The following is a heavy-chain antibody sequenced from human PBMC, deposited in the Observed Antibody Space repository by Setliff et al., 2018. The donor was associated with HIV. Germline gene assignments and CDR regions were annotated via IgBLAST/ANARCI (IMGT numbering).Heavy chain of an antibody. CDR1: GYTFTSYP. V-gene: IGHV1-46*01. Sequence: ASVKVSCKAPGYTFTSYPMHWVRQAPGQGLEWMGVINTSGGSAGYAEKFRSRVTMTRDTSTSTVYMDLRNLRSEDTAVYYCARNQGDSSGWYAGDYWGHGTLVTVSS. CDR2: INTSGGSA. D-gene: IGHD6-19*01. CDR3: ARNQGDSSGWYAGDY. J-gene: IGHJ4*01.